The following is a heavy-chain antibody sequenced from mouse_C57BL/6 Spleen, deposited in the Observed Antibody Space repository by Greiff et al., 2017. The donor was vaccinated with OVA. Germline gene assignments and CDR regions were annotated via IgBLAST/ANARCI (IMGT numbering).Heavy chain of an antibody. CDR1: GFSLTSYA. J-gene: IGHJ2*01. Sequence: VQRVESGPGLVAPSQSLSITCTVSGFSLTSYAISWVRQPPGKGLEWLGVIWTGGGTNYNSALKSRLSISKDNSKSQVFLKMNSLQTDDTARYYCARNFDYSNYGYFDYWGQGTTLTVSS. V-gene: IGHV2-9-1*01. CDR2: IWTGGGT. CDR3: ARNFDYSNYGYFDY. D-gene: IGHD2-5*01.